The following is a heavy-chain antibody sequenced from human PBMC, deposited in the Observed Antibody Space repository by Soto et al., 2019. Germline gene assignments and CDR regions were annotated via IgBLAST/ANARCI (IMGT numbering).Heavy chain of an antibody. Sequence: ASLKVSCKVSGYTLTELSMHWVRQAPGKGLEWMGGFDPEDGETIYAQKFQGRVTMTEDTSTDTAYMELSSLRSEDTAVYYCATDLATYYYGSGSYPLLNDYWGQGTLVTVSS. CDR3: ATDLATYYYGSGSYPLLNDY. J-gene: IGHJ4*02. CDR1: GYTLTELS. D-gene: IGHD3-10*01. V-gene: IGHV1-24*01. CDR2: FDPEDGET.